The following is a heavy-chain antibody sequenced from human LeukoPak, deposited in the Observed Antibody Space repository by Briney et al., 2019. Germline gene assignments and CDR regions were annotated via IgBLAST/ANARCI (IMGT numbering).Heavy chain of an antibody. J-gene: IGHJ4*02. CDR1: GGSISSSSYY. D-gene: IGHD3-10*01. CDR2: IYYSGST. CDR3: ARAWFGESAYTFDY. V-gene: IGHV4-61*01. Sequence: SETLSLTCTVSGGSISSSSYYWSWIRQPPGKGLEWIGYIYYSGSTNYNPSLKSRVTISVDTSRNQFSLNLSSVTAADTAVYYCARAWFGESAYTFDYWGQGTLVTVSS.